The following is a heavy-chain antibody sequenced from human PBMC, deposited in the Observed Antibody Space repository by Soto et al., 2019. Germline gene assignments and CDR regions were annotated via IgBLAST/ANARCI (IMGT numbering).Heavy chain of an antibody. J-gene: IGHJ3*01. CDR3: ARPQGSGWRFNAWDL. Sequence: QVVLVQSGAEVKNPGSSVKVSCKASGGTFGRNAINWVRQAPGQGFEWKGGIIPMFDTANHAQKFRDRIMITADESTNTAYLELKDLRSEDTAIYYCARPQGSGWRFNAWDLWGQGTMVTVSS. CDR1: GGTFGRNA. D-gene: IGHD6-19*01. V-gene: IGHV1-69*12. CDR2: IIPMFDTA.